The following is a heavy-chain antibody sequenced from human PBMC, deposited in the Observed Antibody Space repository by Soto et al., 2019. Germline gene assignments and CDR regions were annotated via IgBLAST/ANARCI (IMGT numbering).Heavy chain of an antibody. CDR2: IYSTGNT. CDR3: RRSSRYSTDV. D-gene: IGHD6-13*01. J-gene: IGHJ6*02. CDR1: GDSIRSSSY. Sequence: QLQLQVSGPGLVKPSETLSLTCTVSGDSIRSSSYWGWIRQPPGKGLEWIGSIYSTGNTYYNPSLNSQVTISVDTSKNQFSLNVISVTAADTAVYYCRRSSRYSTDVWGQGTTVTVSS. V-gene: IGHV4-39*01.